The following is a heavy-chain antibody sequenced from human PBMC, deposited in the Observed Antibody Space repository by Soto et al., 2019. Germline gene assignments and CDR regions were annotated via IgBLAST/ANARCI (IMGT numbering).Heavy chain of an antibody. CDR3: ARESPEHSSSGGLDV. J-gene: IGHJ6*02. D-gene: IGHD2-21*01. Sequence: QVQLQESGPGLVKPSETLSLTCTVSGGSVSSGSYYWSWIRQPPGKGLEWIAYVYYTGSTNYNPSLRSRVTISVDTSKNQFTPKLRSVTAADTAVYYCARESPEHSSSGGLDVWGQGTTVTVSS. V-gene: IGHV4-61*01. CDR1: GGSVSSGSYY. CDR2: VYYTGST.